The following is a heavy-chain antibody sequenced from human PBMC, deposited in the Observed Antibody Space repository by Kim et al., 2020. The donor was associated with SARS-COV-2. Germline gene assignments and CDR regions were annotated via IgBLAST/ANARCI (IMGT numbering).Heavy chain of an antibody. D-gene: IGHD3-22*01. CDR2: IYYSGST. V-gene: IGHV4-59*01. CDR3: ARGGSSGFLGVGGC. CDR1: GGSISSYY. J-gene: IGHJ4*02. Sequence: SETLSLTCTVSGGSISSYYWSWIRQPPGKGLEWIGHIYYSGSTNYNPSLQSRVTMSVDTYKNQFSLILSSVTAADTAMYYCARGGSSGFLGVGGCWGQGILVTVSS.